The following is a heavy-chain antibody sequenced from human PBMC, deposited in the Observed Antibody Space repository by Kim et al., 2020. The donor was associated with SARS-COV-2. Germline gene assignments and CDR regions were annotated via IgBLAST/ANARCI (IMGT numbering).Heavy chain of an antibody. CDR3: AADSSYYYGSGSYD. Sequence: SVKVSCKASGFTFTSSAVQWVRQARGQRLEWIGWIVVGSGNTNYAQKFQERVTITRDMSTSTAYMELSSLRSEDTAVYYCAADSSYYYGSGSYDWGQGTLVTVSS. CDR1: GFTFTSSA. V-gene: IGHV1-58*01. D-gene: IGHD3-10*01. CDR2: IVVGSGNT. J-gene: IGHJ4*02.